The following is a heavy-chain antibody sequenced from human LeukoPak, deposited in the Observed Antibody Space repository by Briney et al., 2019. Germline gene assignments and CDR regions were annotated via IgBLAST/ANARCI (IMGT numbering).Heavy chain of an antibody. CDR2: IYPGDSDT. D-gene: IGHD2-15*01. CDR1: GDSFTSYW. Sequence: GESLKISCKGFGDSFTSYWIGWVRQMPGKGLEWMGIIYPGDSDTRYSPSFQGQVTISADKSISTAYLQWSSLKASDTAMYYCARIPVVVAATSDWYFDLWGRGTLVTVSS. CDR3: ARIPVVVAATSDWYFDL. V-gene: IGHV5-51*01. J-gene: IGHJ2*01.